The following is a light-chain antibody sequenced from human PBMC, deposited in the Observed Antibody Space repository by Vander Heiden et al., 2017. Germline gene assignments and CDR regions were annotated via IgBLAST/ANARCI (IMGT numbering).Light chain of an antibody. CDR3: SSYTSSSTWV. Sequence: QSALTQPASVSGSPGQSITIPCTGISSDVGGYNYVSWYQQHPGKARKLMIYDVSKRPSGVSNRFSGSKSGNTASLTISGLQAEDEADYYCSSYTSSSTWVFGGGTKLTVL. CDR1: SSDVGGYNY. V-gene: IGLV2-14*01. J-gene: IGLJ3*02. CDR2: DVS.